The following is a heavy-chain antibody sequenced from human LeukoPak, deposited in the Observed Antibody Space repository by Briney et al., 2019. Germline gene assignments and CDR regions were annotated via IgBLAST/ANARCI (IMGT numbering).Heavy chain of an antibody. J-gene: IGHJ4*02. V-gene: IGHV1-46*01. Sequence: ASVKVSCKASGYTLTSYYMHWVRQAPGQGLEWMGIINPSGGSTSYAQKFQGRVTMSRDTSTSTVYMGLSSLRSEDKAVYYCAGATKETGDRPFDYWGQGTLVTVSS. CDR3: AGATKETGDRPFDY. CDR2: INPSGGST. D-gene: IGHD7-27*01. CDR1: GYTLTSYY.